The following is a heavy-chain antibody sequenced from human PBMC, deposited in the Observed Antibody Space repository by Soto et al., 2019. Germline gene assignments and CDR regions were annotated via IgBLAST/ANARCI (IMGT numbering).Heavy chain of an antibody. V-gene: IGHV4-39*01. D-gene: IGHD3-22*01. Sequence: QLQLQESGPGLVKPSETLSLTCRVSDGSMNSDSSYWGWIRQPPGKGLEWIGVINHSGSTYHNLSPKGRVTMSVDASRNQFSLKLTSKTAADTAVYYCARLGGYVSVGYYYLWDSWGQGTLVTVSS. CDR2: INHSGST. J-gene: IGHJ4*02. CDR3: ARLGGYVSVGYYYLWDS. CDR1: DGSMNSDSSY.